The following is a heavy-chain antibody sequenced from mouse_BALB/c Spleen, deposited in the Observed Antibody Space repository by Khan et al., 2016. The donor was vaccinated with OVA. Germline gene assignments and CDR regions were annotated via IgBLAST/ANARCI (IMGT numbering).Heavy chain of an antibody. J-gene: IGHJ1*01. V-gene: IGHV1-19*01. CDR1: GYTFTDYY. CDR3: ARGFCDD. Sequence: EVQLQQSGPELVKPGASVIMSCRASGYTFTDYYMKWMKQSHGKSLEWIGDINPSNVYTFYNQKFKGKSTLTVDKSSSTAYMQLNSLTSEDSAVYYCARGFCDDWGAGTTVTVAS. CDR2: INPSNVYT.